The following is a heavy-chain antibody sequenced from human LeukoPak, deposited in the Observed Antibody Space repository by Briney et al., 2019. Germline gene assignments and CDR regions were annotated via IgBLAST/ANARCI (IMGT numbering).Heavy chain of an antibody. CDR2: IYYSGST. J-gene: IGHJ4*02. D-gene: IGHD3-22*01. CDR3: ARQGYTMIAFDY. Sequence: PSETLSLTCTVSGGSVSSGSYYWSWIRQPPGKGLEWIGYIYYSGSTNYNPSLRSRVTISVDTSKNQFSLKLSSVTAADTAVYYCARQGYTMIAFDYWGQGTLVTVSS. V-gene: IGHV4-61*01. CDR1: GGSVSSGSYY.